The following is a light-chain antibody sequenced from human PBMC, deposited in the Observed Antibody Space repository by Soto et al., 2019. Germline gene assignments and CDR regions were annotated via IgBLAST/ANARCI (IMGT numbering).Light chain of an antibody. V-gene: IGKV1-9*01. Sequence: DIQLTQSPSFLSASVGDRVTITCRASQGFASYLAWYQQKPGKAPKLLIYAASTLQSGVPSRFSGSGSGTEFTLTISSLQPEDFATYYCQQLNSYPITFGQGTRLEIK. CDR3: QQLNSYPIT. CDR1: QGFASY. CDR2: AAS. J-gene: IGKJ5*01.